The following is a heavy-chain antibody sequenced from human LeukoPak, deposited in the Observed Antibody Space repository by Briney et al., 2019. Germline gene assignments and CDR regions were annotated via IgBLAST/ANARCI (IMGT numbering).Heavy chain of an antibody. CDR1: GFTFSNYW. V-gene: IGHV3-7*01. CDR2: IKEDGSEK. D-gene: IGHD1-1*01. Sequence: GCSLRLSCAASGFTFSNYWMNWVRQAPGKGLEWVANIKEDGSEKIYVDSVKGRFTISRDNSKNSLYLQINNLRAEDTAVYYCTRNRGTDYWGQGTLVTVSS. CDR3: TRNRGTDY. J-gene: IGHJ4*02.